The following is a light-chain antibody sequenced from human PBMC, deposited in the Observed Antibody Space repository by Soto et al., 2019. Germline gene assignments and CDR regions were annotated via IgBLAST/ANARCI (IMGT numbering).Light chain of an antibody. J-gene: IGLJ1*01. V-gene: IGLV2-11*01. CDR1: SSDVGGYNY. Sequence: QSVLTQPRSVSGSPGQSVTISCTGTSSDVGGYNYVSWYQQHPGKAPKLMIYANNNRPSGVPDRFSGSKSGTSASLAITGLQAEDEADYYCQSYDRSLGGSVFGAGTKVTVL. CDR3: QSYDRSLGGSV. CDR2: ANN.